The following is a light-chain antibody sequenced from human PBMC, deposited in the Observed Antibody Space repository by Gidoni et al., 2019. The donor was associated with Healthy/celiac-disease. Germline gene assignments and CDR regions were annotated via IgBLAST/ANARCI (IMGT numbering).Light chain of an antibody. CDR2: GAS. Sequence: EIVMTQSPATPSVSPGERATLSCRASQSVSSNLAWYQQKPGQAPRLLIYGASTRATGIPARFSGSGSGTEFTLTISSLQSEDFAVYYCQQYNNWPPYTFGQXTKLEIK. CDR1: QSVSSN. CDR3: QQYNNWPPYT. V-gene: IGKV3-15*01. J-gene: IGKJ2*01.